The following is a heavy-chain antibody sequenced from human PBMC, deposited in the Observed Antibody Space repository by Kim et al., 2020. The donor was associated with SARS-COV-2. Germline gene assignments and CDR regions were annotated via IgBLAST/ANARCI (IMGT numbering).Heavy chain of an antibody. CDR3: ARESGGYATYYFDY. D-gene: IGHD1-26*01. Sequence: PSLKSRVTISQDTSKKQFSLMLSSITAADTALYYCARESGGYATYYFDYWGQGIQVTVSS. V-gene: IGHV4-39*07. J-gene: IGHJ4*02.